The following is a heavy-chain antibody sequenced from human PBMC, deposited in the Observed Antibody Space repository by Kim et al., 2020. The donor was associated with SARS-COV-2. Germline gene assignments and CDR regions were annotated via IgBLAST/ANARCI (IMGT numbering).Heavy chain of an antibody. J-gene: IGHJ4*02. CDR3: ARDRYYYGSGSYFGY. V-gene: IGHV4-39*07. D-gene: IGHD3-10*01. Sequence: SETLSLTCTVAGGSISSSRYYWGWIRQPPGKGREWIGSIYYSGSTYYNPSLKSRVTISVDTSKNQFSLKLSSVTAADTAVYYCARDRYYYGSGSYFGYWGQGTLVTVSS. CDR2: IYYSGST. CDR1: GGSISSSRYY.